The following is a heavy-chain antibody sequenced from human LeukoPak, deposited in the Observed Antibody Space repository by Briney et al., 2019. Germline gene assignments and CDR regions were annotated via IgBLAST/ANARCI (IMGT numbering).Heavy chain of an antibody. D-gene: IGHD3-22*01. CDR1: GFTFTDHA. J-gene: IGHJ4*02. Sequence: PGVSLRLSCAASGFTFTDHAMSWVRQTPDKGLEWVSSIHAGGGSTLYADSMKGRFTISRDNSKNTLFLQMNSLRADDTGLYFCAYYDSSGYYYGRLRYWGQGTPVTVSS. CDR3: AYYDSSGYYYGRLRY. CDR2: IHAGGGST. V-gene: IGHV3-23*01.